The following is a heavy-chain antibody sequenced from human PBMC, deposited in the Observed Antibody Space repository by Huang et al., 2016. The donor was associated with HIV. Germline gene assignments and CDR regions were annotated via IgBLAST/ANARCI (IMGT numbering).Heavy chain of an antibody. V-gene: IGHV4-34*01. D-gene: IGHD1-1*01. CDR3: ARERMMSWLDDHDAFDI. Sequence: QVQLQQWGAGLLKPSETLSLTCAVYGGSFSGYYWSWIRQSPGKGLGWFGEIKHRGSTNYNPSLKSRLTISVDTSKNQFSRKLSSGTAADTAVYYCARERMMSWLDDHDAFDIWGQGTMVTVSS. CDR2: IKHRGST. J-gene: IGHJ3*02. CDR1: GGSFSGYY.